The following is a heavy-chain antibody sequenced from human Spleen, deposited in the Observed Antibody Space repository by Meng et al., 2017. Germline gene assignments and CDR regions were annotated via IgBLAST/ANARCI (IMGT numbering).Heavy chain of an antibody. CDR1: GGSVSSGSYY. CDR3: ARGEYYGSGTYGWFDP. Sequence: ESLKISCTVSGGSVSSGSYYWTWIRQPPGQGLEWIGYIYYTGSTNFNPSLKSRVTISVDTSNNQFSLKLSSVTAADTAVYYCARGEYYGSGTYGWFDPWGQGTLVTVSS. D-gene: IGHD3-10*01. CDR2: IYYTGST. V-gene: IGHV4-61*01. J-gene: IGHJ5*02.